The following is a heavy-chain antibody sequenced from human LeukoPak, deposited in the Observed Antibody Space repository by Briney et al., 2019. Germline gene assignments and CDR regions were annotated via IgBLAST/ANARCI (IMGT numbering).Heavy chain of an antibody. J-gene: IGHJ4*02. V-gene: IGHV4-61*01. CDR2: IYYSGSI. D-gene: IGHD5-18*01. CDR1: GGSISSGSYY. CDR3: ARSRGYSYGTTFLDY. Sequence: SETLSLTCTVSGGSISSGSYYWSWIRQPPGKGLEWIGYIYYSGSINYNPSLKSRVTISVDTSKNQFSLKLSSVTAADTAVYYCARSRGYSYGTTFLDYWGQGTLVTVSS.